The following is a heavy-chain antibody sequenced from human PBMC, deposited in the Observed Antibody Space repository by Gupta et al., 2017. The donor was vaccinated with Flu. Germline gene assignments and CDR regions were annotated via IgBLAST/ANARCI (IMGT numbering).Heavy chain of an antibody. CDR2: MAYNGGHE. CDR1: GFTFRNYG. Sequence: QVQLVESGGGVVQPGRSLRLSCAASGFTFRNYGMHWVRQAPGRGLEWVALMAYNGGHEYYGDSVKGRFTISRDNSKNMLFLQMNSLRVEDTAVYYCAKDLGYGSSNWFDPWGQGTQVTVSS. D-gene: IGHD4-17*01. V-gene: IGHV3-30*18. J-gene: IGHJ5*02. CDR3: AKDLGYGSSNWFDP.